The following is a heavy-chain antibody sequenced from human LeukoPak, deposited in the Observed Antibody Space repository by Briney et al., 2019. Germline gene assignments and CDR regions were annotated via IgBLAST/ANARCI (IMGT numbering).Heavy chain of an antibody. D-gene: IGHD4-17*01. Sequence: PGGSLRLSCAASGFTFSNAWMSWVRQAPGKGLEWVGRIKSKTDGGTTDYAAPVKGRFTISRDDSKNTLYLQMNSLKTEDTAVYYCTTPDFYGDSSFDYWGQGTLVTVSS. CDR3: TTPDFYGDSSFDY. V-gene: IGHV3-15*01. J-gene: IGHJ4*02. CDR2: IKSKTDGGTT. CDR1: GFTFSNAW.